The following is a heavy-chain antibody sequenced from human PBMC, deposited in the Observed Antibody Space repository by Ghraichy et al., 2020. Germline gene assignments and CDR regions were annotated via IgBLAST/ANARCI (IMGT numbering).Heavy chain of an antibody. CDR1: GGSISSYY. Sequence: SETLSLTCTVSGGSISSYYWSWIRQPPGKGLEWIGYIYYSGSTNYNPSLKSRVTISVDTSKNQFSLKLSSVTAADTAVYYCARVYGSGPFDPWGQGTLVTVSS. CDR2: IYYSGST. CDR3: ARVYGSGPFDP. J-gene: IGHJ5*02. D-gene: IGHD3-10*01. V-gene: IGHV4-59*01.